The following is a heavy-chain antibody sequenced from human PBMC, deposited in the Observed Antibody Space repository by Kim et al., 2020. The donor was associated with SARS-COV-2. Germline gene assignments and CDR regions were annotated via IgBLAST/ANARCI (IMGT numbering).Heavy chain of an antibody. CDR3: ARVRYGSWSYFSYYYYCIDV. J-gene: IGHJ6*02. CDR2: INPNFGIT. Sequence: ASVKVSCKASGYTFTSYDINWVRQATGQGLEWIGWINPNFGITVYAQKFQGRVTMTRNTSISTAYMELSSLRSADTAVYYCARVRYGSWSYFSYYYYCIDVCGQGTPVTVSS. CDR1: GYTFTSYD. V-gene: IGHV1-8*01. D-gene: IGHD3-10*01.